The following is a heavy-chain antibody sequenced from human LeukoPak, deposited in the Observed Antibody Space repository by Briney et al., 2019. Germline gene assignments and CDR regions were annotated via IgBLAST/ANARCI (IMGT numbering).Heavy chain of an antibody. CDR1: GGSISRYY. CDR2: IYYSGST. Sequence: SETLSLTCTVSGGSISRYYWSWIRQPPGKGLEWIRYIYYSGSTNYNPSLKSRVTISVDTSKNQFSLKLNSVTAADTAVYYCARSYGDYGGAWFDPWGQGTLVTVSS. V-gene: IGHV4-59*13. CDR3: ARSYGDYGGAWFDP. J-gene: IGHJ5*02. D-gene: IGHD4-17*01.